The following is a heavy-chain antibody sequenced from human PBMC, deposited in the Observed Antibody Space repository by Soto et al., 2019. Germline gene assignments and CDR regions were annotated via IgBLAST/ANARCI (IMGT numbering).Heavy chain of an antibody. CDR2: IFPGDSDT. V-gene: IGHV5-51*01. Sequence: PGESLKISCKGSGYSFTSYWIGWVRQMPGKGLEWMGIIFPGDSDTRYSPSFQGQVTISADKSISTAYLQWSSLKASDTAMYYCASSIARGGSIFDYWGQGTLVTVSS. CDR3: ASSIARGGSIFDY. D-gene: IGHD6-13*01. CDR1: GYSFTSYW. J-gene: IGHJ4*02.